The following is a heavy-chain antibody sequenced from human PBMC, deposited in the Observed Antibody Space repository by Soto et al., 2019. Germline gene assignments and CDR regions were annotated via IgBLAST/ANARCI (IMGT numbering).Heavy chain of an antibody. CDR1: GGSVSSSSSY. D-gene: IGHD1-1*01. CDR2: LHYSGGT. Sequence: QVQLQESGPGLVKPSETLSLTCSVSGGSVSSSSSYWNWIRQPPGKGLEWIGYLHYSGGTSYNPSRQSRVTISVDTAKNQLSLKLTSVTAADTAVYYCGSSPPEPGQNWFDPWGQGTLVTVSS. V-gene: IGHV4-61*01. J-gene: IGHJ5*02. CDR3: GSSPPEPGQNWFDP.